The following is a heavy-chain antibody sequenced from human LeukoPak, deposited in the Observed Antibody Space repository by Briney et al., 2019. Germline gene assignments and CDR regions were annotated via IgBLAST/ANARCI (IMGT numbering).Heavy chain of an antibody. Sequence: SETLSLTCAVYGGSFSGYYWSWIRQPPGKGLEWIGEIKHSGSTNYNPSLKSRVTISVDTSKNQFSLKLSSVTAADTAVYYCARGSYRTYYDFWSGYQWGAFDIWGQGTMVTVSS. J-gene: IGHJ3*02. D-gene: IGHD3-3*01. CDR1: GGSFSGYY. CDR3: ARGSYRTYYDFWSGYQWGAFDI. CDR2: IKHSGST. V-gene: IGHV4-34*01.